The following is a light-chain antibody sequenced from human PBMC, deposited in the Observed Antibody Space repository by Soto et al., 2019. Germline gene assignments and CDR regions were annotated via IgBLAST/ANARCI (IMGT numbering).Light chain of an antibody. CDR1: QSVRSY. V-gene: IGKV3-11*01. Sequence: EIVMTQSPATLSLSPGERATLSCRASQSVRSYLAWYQQKPGQAPRLLLFDASHRATGIPARFSGSGSVTDFTLTISNLEPEDFAVYYCQQRSSWPLTFGGGTEVEIK. CDR3: QQRSSWPLT. CDR2: DAS. J-gene: IGKJ4*01.